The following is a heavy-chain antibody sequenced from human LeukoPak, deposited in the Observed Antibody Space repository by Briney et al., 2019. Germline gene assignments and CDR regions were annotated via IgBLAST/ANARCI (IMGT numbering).Heavy chain of an antibody. D-gene: IGHD1-1*01. J-gene: IGHJ5*02. Sequence: GGSLRLSCAASGFTFSYYTMSWVRQAPGKGLEWVSSISSTGSSIYYADSVKGRFTISRDNAKNSLYLQMSSLRVEDTAVYYCARGDVAWNDGHWFDTWGQGTLVIGSS. V-gene: IGHV3-21*01. CDR2: ISSTGSSI. CDR1: GFTFSYYT. CDR3: ARGDVAWNDGHWFDT.